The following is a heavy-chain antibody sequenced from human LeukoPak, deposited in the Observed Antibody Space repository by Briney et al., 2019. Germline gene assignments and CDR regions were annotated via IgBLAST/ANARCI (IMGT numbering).Heavy chain of an antibody. CDR1: GGSISSSSYY. CDR2: IYYSGST. V-gene: IGHV4-39*01. D-gene: IGHD4-11*01. Sequence: PSETLSLTCTVSGGSISSSSYYWGWIRQPPGKGLEWIGNIYYSGSTYDNPSLKSRVTISVDTSKNQFSLKLSSVTAADTAVYYCARQGYSNFVNWFGPWGQGILVTVS. CDR3: ARQGYSNFVNWFGP. J-gene: IGHJ5*02.